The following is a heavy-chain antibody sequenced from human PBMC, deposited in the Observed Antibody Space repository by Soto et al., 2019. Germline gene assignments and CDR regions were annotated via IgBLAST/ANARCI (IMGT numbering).Heavy chain of an antibody. D-gene: IGHD3-10*01. J-gene: IGHJ5*02. Sequence: QVQLQESGPGLVKPSQTLSLTCTVSGGSISSGGYYWSWIRQHPGKGLEWIGYIYYSGSTYYNPSLKSRVTMSVDTSKNQFSLKLSSVTAADTAVYYCARGVRGGNWFDPWGQGTLVTVSS. V-gene: IGHV4-31*03. CDR2: IYYSGST. CDR3: ARGVRGGNWFDP. CDR1: GGSISSGGYY.